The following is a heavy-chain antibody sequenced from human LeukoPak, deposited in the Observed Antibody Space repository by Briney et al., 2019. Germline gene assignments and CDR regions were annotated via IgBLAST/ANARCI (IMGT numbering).Heavy chain of an antibody. J-gene: IGHJ6*03. D-gene: IGHD3-10*01. Sequence: PSETLSHTCTVSGGSISSGSYYWSWIRQPAGKGLEWIGRIYTSGSTNYNPSLKSRVTISVDTSKNQFSLKLSSVTAADTAVYYCAREKYSRELLLKYYYYYMDVWGKGTTVTISS. V-gene: IGHV4-61*02. CDR1: GGSISSGSYY. CDR3: AREKYSRELLLKYYYYYMDV. CDR2: IYTSGST.